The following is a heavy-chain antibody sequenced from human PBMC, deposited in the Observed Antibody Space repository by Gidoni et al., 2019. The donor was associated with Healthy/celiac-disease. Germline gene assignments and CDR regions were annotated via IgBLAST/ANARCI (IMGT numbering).Heavy chain of an antibody. CDR3: ARGGQWLVRSTALSWYFDL. J-gene: IGHJ2*01. CDR1: GGSISSYY. CDR2: IYTSGST. V-gene: IGHV4-4*07. D-gene: IGHD6-19*01. Sequence: QVQLQESGPGLVKPSETLSLTCTVSGGSISSYYWSWIRQPAGKGLEWIGRIYTSGSTNYNPSLKSRVTMSVDTSKNQFSLKLSSVTAADTAVYYCARGGQWLVRSTALSWYFDLWGRGTLVTVSS.